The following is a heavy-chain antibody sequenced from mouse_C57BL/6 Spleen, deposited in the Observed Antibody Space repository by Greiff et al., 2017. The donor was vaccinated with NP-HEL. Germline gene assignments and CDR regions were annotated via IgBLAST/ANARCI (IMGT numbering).Heavy chain of an antibody. CDR1: GYTFTDYE. D-gene: IGHD2-10*01. CDR3: TRAMRAYYGVFAY. CDR2: IDPETGGT. J-gene: IGHJ3*01. Sequence: QVQLQQSGAELVRPGASVTLSCKASGYTFTDYEMHWVKQTPVHGLEWIGAIDPETGGTAYNQKFKGKAILTADKSSSTAYMELRSLTSEDSAVYDCTRAMRAYYGVFAYWGQGTLVTVSA. V-gene: IGHV1-15*01.